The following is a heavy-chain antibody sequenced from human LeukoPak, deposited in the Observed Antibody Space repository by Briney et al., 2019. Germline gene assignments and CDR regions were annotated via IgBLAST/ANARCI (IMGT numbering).Heavy chain of an antibody. CDR1: GYTFTGYY. D-gene: IGHD6-6*01. CDR2: INPNSGGT. J-gene: IGHJ6*03. V-gene: IGHV1-2*02. CDR3: ASGTSIASRPYYYMDV. Sequence: ASVKVSCKASGYTFTGYYMHWVRQAPGQGLEWVGWINPNSGGTNYAQKFQGRVTMTRDTSISTAYMELSRLRSDDTAVYYCASGTSIASRPYYYMDVWGKGTTVTVSS.